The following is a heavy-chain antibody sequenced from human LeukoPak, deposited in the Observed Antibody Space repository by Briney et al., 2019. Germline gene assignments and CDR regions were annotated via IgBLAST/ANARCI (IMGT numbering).Heavy chain of an antibody. J-gene: IGHJ4*02. Sequence: GGSLRLSCAASGIIFSNYWMHWVRQAPGKGLVWVSRINRDGSSTSYADSVKGRFTISRDNAKNTLYLQMNSLRAEDTAVYYCARGGGYSYGSFDYWGQGTLATVSS. D-gene: IGHD5-18*01. CDR1: GIIFSNYW. CDR3: ARGGGYSYGSFDY. CDR2: INRDGSST. V-gene: IGHV3-74*01.